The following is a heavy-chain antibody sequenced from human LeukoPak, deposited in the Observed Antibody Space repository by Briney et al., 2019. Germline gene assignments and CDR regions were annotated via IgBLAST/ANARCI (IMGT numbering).Heavy chain of an antibody. J-gene: IGHJ5*02. Sequence: GGSLRLSCAASGFAFSSCAMSWVRQDPGKGLEWVSSISGSGGSTYYADSVKGRFTISRDNSKNTLYLQMNNLRAEDTAVYYCAKDPQHYDFWSGPIEGVGCFDPWGPGTLVIVSS. V-gene: IGHV3-23*01. CDR1: GFAFSSCA. CDR3: AKDPQHYDFWSGPIEGVGCFDP. CDR2: ISGSGGST. D-gene: IGHD3-3*01.